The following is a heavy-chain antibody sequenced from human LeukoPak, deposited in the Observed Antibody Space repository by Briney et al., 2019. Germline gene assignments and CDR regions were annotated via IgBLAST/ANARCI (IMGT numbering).Heavy chain of an antibody. D-gene: IGHD3-22*01. CDR1: GYTFTIYY. CDR3: ARAQEGGYDSSGPDFDY. J-gene: IGHJ4*02. CDR2: INPSGGST. Sequence: GASVKVSCKASGYTFTIYYMHWVRQAPGQGLEWMGIINPSGGSTSYAQKFQGRVTMTRDMSTSTVYMELSSLRSEDTAVYYCARAQEGGYDSSGPDFDYWGQGTLVTVSS. V-gene: IGHV1-46*01.